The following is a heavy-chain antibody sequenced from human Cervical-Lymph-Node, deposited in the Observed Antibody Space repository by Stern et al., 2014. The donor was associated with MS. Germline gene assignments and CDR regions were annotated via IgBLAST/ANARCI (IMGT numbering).Heavy chain of an antibody. D-gene: IGHD6-13*01. CDR2: RWYDGSNK. CDR1: GFTFSSYG. V-gene: IGHV3-33*01. CDR3: ARDTSSFDY. Sequence: QVQLMQSGGGVVQPGRSLRLSCAASGFTFSSYGMHWVRQAPGKGLEWVAVRWYDGSNKYYADAVKGRFTISRDNSKNTLYLQMNSLRAEDTAVYYCARDTSSFDYWGQGTLVTVSS. J-gene: IGHJ4*02.